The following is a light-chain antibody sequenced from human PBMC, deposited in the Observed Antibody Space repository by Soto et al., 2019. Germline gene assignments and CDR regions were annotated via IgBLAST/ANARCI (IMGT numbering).Light chain of an antibody. J-gene: IGKJ5*01. Sequence: DIQMTQSPSSLSASVGDRVSITCRAGQSIGRYLNWYQQKPGEAPKLLISGASSLQSGVPSWFSGSGSGTDFTLTISSLQPEEFATYYCQQRYSTSITFGQGTRLEIK. V-gene: IGKV1-39*01. CDR1: QSIGRY. CDR3: QQRYSTSIT. CDR2: GAS.